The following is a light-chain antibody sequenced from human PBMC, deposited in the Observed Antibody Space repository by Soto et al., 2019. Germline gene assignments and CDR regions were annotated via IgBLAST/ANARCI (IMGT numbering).Light chain of an antibody. Sequence: QSVLTQPPSASGTPGQRVTISCSGTSSNVGSNSVNWYQHLPGTAPKLLIFGNNQWPAGVPDRFSGSKSGTSASLAISGHQSEDEADSYCAVWDDSLNGELFGGGTELTVL. CDR3: AVWDDSLNGEL. CDR1: SSNVGSNS. V-gene: IGLV1-44*01. J-gene: IGLJ2*01. CDR2: GNN.